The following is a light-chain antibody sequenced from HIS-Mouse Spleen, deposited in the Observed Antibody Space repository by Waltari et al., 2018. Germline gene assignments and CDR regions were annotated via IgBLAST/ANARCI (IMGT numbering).Light chain of an antibody. Sequence: QSVLTQPPSASGTPGQRVTISCSGSSSNIGSNYVYWYQQLPGTAPNLLIYRNNRRPSGVLARLSGSKSGTSASLAISGRRSEDEADYYCAAWDDSLSGPVFGGGTKLTVL. CDR3: AAWDDSLSGPV. J-gene: IGLJ3*02. CDR2: RNN. CDR1: SSNIGSNY. V-gene: IGLV1-47*01.